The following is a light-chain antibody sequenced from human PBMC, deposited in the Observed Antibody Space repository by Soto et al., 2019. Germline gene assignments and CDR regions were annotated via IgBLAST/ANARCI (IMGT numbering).Light chain of an antibody. CDR1: ISDIGSHNY. V-gene: IGLV2-14*01. CDR2: EVH. CDR3: SSYTSSSTL. J-gene: IGLJ1*01. Sequence: QSVLTQPASVSGSPGESITVSCSGSISDIGSHNYVSWYRQYPGEAPRLLIYEVHYRPSGVSSRFSGSKSGNTASLTISGLQAADEADHYCSSYTSSSTLFGTGTKVTVL.